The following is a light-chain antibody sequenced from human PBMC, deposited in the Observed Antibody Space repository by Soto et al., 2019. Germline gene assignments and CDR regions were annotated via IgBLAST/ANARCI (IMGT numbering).Light chain of an antibody. V-gene: IGKV1-5*03. J-gene: IGKJ3*01. CDR3: QQYNIYPFT. Sequence: DIQMTQSPSTLSASVGDRVTITCRASQSISSWLAWYQQKPGKAPKLLIYKASILESGVPSRFSGSGSGTEFTLTISSLQPDDFATYYCQQYNIYPFTFGHGTKVDIK. CDR2: KAS. CDR1: QSISSW.